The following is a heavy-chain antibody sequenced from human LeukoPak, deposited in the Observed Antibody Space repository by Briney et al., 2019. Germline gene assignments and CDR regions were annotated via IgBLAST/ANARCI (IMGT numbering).Heavy chain of an antibody. J-gene: IGHJ5*02. CDR2: IRYDGSNK. D-gene: IGHD1-26*01. CDR1: GFTFSSYG. V-gene: IGHV3-30*02. CDR3: AKDRGWELVNWLDP. Sequence: GGSLRLSCAASGFTFSSYGMHWVRQAPGKGLEWVAFIRYDGSNKYYADSVKGRFTISRDNSKNTLYLQMNSLRAEDTAVYYCAKDRGWELVNWLDPWGQGTLVTVSS.